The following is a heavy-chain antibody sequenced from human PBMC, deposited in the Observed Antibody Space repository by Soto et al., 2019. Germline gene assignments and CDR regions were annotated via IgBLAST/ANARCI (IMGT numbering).Heavy chain of an antibody. J-gene: IGHJ3*02. V-gene: IGHV3-53*01. D-gene: IGHD5-12*01. CDR2: IYSGGST. CDR3: ARENSGYDYDAFDI. Sequence: GGSLRLSXAASGFTVSSNYMSWVRQAPGKGLEWVSVIYSGGSTYYADSVKGRFTISRDNSKNTLYLQMNSLRAEDTAVYYCARENSGYDYDAFDIWGQGTMVTVSS. CDR1: GFTVSSNY.